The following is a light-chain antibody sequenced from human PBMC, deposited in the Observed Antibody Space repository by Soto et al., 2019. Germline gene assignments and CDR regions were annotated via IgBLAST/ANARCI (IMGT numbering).Light chain of an antibody. J-gene: IGKJ1*01. CDR1: QSVASSC. CDR2: GAS. CDR3: QQYGSSPQT. Sequence: EIVLTQSPGTLSLSPGERATLSCRASQSVASSCLAWYQQKPGQAPRLLIYGASSRATGIPDRFSGSGSGTNFPLTISRLEPEVFAEYYCQQYGSSPQTFGEGTKVEI. V-gene: IGKV3-20*01.